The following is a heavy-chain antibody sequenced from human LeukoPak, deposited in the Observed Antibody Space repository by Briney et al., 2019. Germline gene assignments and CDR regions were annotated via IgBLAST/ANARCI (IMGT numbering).Heavy chain of an antibody. CDR2: IRHGGSNK. Sequence: GGSLRLSCAASGFHFRCYGMHWARPAPGGGVDWVAFIRHGGSNKYYADSVKGRFTLCRDNSKNTLYLQMNSLRAEDTAVYYCAKEGLYYYYYMDVWGKGTTVSVSS. J-gene: IGHJ6*03. V-gene: IGHV3-30*02. CDR3: AKEGLYYYYYMDV. CDR1: GFHFRCYG.